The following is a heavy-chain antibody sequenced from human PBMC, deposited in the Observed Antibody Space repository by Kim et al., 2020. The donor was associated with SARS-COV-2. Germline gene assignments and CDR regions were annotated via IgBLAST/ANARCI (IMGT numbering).Heavy chain of an antibody. V-gene: IGHV3-48*02. D-gene: IGHD3-10*01. J-gene: IGHJ4*02. Sequence: RFTISRDNAKNSLYLQMNSLRDEDTAVYYCARDSRRYYYGSGSYNTPFDYWGQGTLVTVSS. CDR3: ARDSRRYYYGSGSYNTPFDY.